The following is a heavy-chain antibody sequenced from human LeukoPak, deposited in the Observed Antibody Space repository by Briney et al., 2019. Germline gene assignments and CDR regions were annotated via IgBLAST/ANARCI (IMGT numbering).Heavy chain of an antibody. V-gene: IGHV4-31*03. D-gene: IGHD6-6*01. J-gene: IGHJ4*02. Sequence: SQTLSLTCTVSGGSISSGGYYWSWIRQHPGKGLEWIGYIYYSGSTYYNPSLKSRVTISVDTSKNQFSLKLSSVTAADTAVYYCATQIAARPPMGYYFDYWGQGTLVTVSS. CDR1: GGSISSGGYY. CDR3: ATQIAARPPMGYYFDY. CDR2: IYYSGST.